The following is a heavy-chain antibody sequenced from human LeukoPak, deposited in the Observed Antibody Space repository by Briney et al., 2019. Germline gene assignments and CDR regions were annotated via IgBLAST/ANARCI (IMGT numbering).Heavy chain of an antibody. D-gene: IGHD2-21*02. V-gene: IGHV3-72*01. Sequence: GGSLRLSCAASGFTFSDYYMDLVRQVPGKGLEWVGRTRNKANSYTTEYAASVKGRFTISRDDSKNSLYLQMNSLKTEDTAVYYCARYCGGDNYALGYWGQGTLVTVSS. CDR2: TRNKANSYTT. CDR3: ARYCGGDNYALGY. J-gene: IGHJ4*02. CDR1: GFTFSDYY.